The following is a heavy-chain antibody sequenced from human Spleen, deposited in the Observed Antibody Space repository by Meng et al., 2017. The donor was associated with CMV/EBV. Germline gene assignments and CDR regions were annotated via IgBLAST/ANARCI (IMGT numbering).Heavy chain of an antibody. Sequence: ASGFTFSSYSMNWVRQAPGKGLEWVSSISTSSTYIDYADSVKRRFTISRDNAKNSLYLQMNSLRAEDTAVYYCATAPEYTSSWPLDYWGQGTLVTVSS. J-gene: IGHJ4*02. CDR2: ISTSSTYI. CDR3: ATAPEYTSSWPLDY. V-gene: IGHV3-21*01. CDR1: GFTFSSYS. D-gene: IGHD6-13*01.